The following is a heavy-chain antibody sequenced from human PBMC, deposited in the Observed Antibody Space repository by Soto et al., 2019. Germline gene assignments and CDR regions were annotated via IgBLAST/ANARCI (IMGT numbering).Heavy chain of an antibody. V-gene: IGHV3-33*01. CDR3: ARDSSRYYFDY. CDR2: IWYDGSNK. D-gene: IGHD6-13*01. Sequence: LRLSCAASGFTFSSYGMHWVRQAPGKGLEWVAVIWYDGSNKYYADSVKGRFTISRDNSKNTLYLQMNSLRAEDTAVYYCARDSSRYYFDYWGQGTLVTVSS. J-gene: IGHJ4*02. CDR1: GFTFSSYG.